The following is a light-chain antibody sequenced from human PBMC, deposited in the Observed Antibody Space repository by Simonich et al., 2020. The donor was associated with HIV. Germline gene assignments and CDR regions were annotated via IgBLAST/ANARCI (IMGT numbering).Light chain of an antibody. Sequence: DMQMTQSPSSLSASVGDRFTITCRANQRLDKYLNGYQQKPGKAPKLLIYAASSLQTGVPSRFSGSGSGTDFTITISSLQPEDFATYYCQQSYSTPPWTFGQGTKVDIK. CDR1: QRLDKY. V-gene: IGKV1-39*01. CDR2: AAS. CDR3: QQSYSTPPWT. J-gene: IGKJ1*01.